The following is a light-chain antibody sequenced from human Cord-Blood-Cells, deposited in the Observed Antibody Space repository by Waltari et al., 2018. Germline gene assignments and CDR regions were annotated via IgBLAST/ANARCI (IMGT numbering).Light chain of an antibody. V-gene: IGLV2-11*01. CDR2: YVS. Sequence: QSALTQPRSVSGSPGQSVTISCTGTSSDVGGYNYVSWYQQHPGKAPNRMIHYVSKGPSGVPDRCSGSKSGNTASLTISGLQDEDEADYYCCSYAGSYTLVFGGGTKLTVL. CDR3: CSYAGSYTLV. CDR1: SSDVGGYNY. J-gene: IGLJ2*01.